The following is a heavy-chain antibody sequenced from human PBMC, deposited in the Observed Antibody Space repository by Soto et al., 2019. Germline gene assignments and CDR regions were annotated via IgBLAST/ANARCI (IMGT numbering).Heavy chain of an antibody. Sequence: ASVKVSCKASGYTFTGYYMHRVRQAPGQGLEWMGWINAGNGNTKCSQKFQGRVTITRDTSASTAYMELSSLRSEDTAVYYCARDLITMVRGPYPYYYGMDVWGQGTTVTVSS. J-gene: IGHJ6*02. D-gene: IGHD3-10*01. CDR1: GYTFTGYY. CDR2: INAGNGNT. CDR3: ARDLITMVRGPYPYYYGMDV. V-gene: IGHV1-3*01.